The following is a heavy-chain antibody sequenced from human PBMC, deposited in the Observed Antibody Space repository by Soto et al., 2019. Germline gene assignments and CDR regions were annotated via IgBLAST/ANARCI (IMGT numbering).Heavy chain of an antibody. Sequence: SETLSLTCAVYGGSFSGYYWSWIRQPPGKGLEWIGEINHSGSTNYNPSLKSRVTISVDTSKNQFSLKLSSVTAADTAVYYCARYGKREPLRYFDYWGQGTLVTVSS. J-gene: IGHJ4*02. V-gene: IGHV4-34*01. CDR1: GGSFSGYY. CDR3: ARYGKREPLRYFDY. CDR2: INHSGST. D-gene: IGHD1-26*01.